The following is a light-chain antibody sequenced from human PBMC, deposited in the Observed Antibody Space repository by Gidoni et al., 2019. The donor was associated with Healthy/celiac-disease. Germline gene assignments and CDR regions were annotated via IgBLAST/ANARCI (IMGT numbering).Light chain of an antibody. CDR3: NSRDSSGNHFVV. Sequence: SSELTQDPAVSVALGQKVRITCQGDSLRSYYASWYQHKPGQAPVLVIYVKNNRPSGIPDRFSGSSSGNTASLTITGAQAEDEADYYCNSRDSSGNHFVVFGGGTKLTVL. J-gene: IGLJ2*01. V-gene: IGLV3-19*01. CDR1: SLRSYY. CDR2: VKN.